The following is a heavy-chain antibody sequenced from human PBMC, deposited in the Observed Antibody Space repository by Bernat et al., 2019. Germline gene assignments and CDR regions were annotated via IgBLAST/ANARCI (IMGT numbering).Heavy chain of an antibody. CDR3: ARGRGYCSGGSCYLSAGWFDP. CDR2: INHSGST. Sequence: QLQLQESGPGLLKPSETLSLTCAVYGGSFSDYYWSWIRQPPGKGLEWIGEINHSGSTNCNPSLKSRVTISVDTSKNQFSLKLSSVTAADTAVYYCARGRGYCSGGSCYLSAGWFDPWGQGTLVTVSS. V-gene: IGHV4-34*01. J-gene: IGHJ5*02. D-gene: IGHD2-15*01. CDR1: GGSFSDYY.